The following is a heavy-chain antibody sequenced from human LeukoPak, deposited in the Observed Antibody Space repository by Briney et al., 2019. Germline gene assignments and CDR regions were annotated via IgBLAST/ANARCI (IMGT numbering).Heavy chain of an antibody. J-gene: IGHJ4*02. Sequence: PGGSLRLSCGASTFTFSSYAMSWVRQAPGKGLEWVSAISGSGGSTYYADSVKGRFTISRDNSKNTLYLQMNSLRAEDTAVYYCAKDRGTMIVVVADYWGQGTLVTVSS. CDR1: TFTFSSYA. CDR2: ISGSGGST. V-gene: IGHV3-23*01. D-gene: IGHD3-22*01. CDR3: AKDRGTMIVVVADY.